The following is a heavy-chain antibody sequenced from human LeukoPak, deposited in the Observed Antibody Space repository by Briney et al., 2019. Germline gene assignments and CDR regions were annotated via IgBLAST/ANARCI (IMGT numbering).Heavy chain of an antibody. CDR2: ISYDGSNK. CDR1: GFTFSSYG. J-gene: IGHJ4*02. D-gene: IGHD1-26*01. CDR3: AATKTFDY. V-gene: IGHV3-30*03. Sequence: PGRSLRLSCVASGFTFSSYGMHWVRQAPGKGLEWVAVISYDGSNKHYVDSVKGRFTISRDKSKNTVHLQMNSLRVEDTAVYYCAATKTFDYWGQGTLVTVSS.